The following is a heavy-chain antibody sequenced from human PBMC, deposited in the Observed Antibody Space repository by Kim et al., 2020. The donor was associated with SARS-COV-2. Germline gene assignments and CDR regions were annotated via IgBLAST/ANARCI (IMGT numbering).Heavy chain of an antibody. V-gene: IGHV4-39*01. J-gene: IGHJ6*02. CDR1: GGSISSSSYY. CDR3: ARPGSSSSGNYYYYYGMDV. CDR2: IYYSGST. D-gene: IGHD6-6*01. Sequence: SETLSLTCTVSGGSISSSSYYWGWIRQPPGKGLEWIGSIYYSGSTYYNPSLKSRVTISVDTSKNQFSLKLSSVTAADTAVYYCARPGSSSSGNYYYYYGMDVWGQGTTVTVSS.